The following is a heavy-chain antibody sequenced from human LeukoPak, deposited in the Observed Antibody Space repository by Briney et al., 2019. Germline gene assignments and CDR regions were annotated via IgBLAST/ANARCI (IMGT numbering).Heavy chain of an antibody. D-gene: IGHD2-2*01. CDR2: INARGDT. CDR1: GWSFNDYY. CDR3: ARGQVPAARGYNWFDP. Sequence: SETLSLTCAVYGWSFNDYYWNWIRQPPGNGLEWIGEINARGDTNFNPSLKSRVTISVDTSKSQFSLRLTSTIAADTAVYYCARGQVPAARGYNWFDPWGQGTLVTVSS. J-gene: IGHJ5*02. V-gene: IGHV4-34*01.